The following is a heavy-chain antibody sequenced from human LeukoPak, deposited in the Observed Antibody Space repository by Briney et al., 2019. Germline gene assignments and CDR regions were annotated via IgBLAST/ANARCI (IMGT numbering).Heavy chain of an antibody. V-gene: IGHV3-33*01. CDR2: IWYDGKNK. D-gene: IGHD3-22*01. CDR1: GFIFSSYG. J-gene: IGHJ4*02. Sequence: GGSLRLSCAASGFIFSSYGMHWVRRAPGKGLEWVALIWYDGKNKYYADSVKGRFTISRDSSKNTLYLQMDSLRAEDTAVYYCARDRTPSYYDRWGRGGHFDHWGQGTLVTVSS. CDR3: ARDRTPSYYDRWGRGGHFDH.